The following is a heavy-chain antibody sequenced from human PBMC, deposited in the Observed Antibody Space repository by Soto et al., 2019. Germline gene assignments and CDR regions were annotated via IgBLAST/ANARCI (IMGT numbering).Heavy chain of an antibody. CDR1: GGSISSGGYY. D-gene: IGHD2-21*02. CDR3: ASGLSTPTYCGGDCYSDPDY. Sequence: KSSDTLSLTCTVSGGSISSGGYYWSWIRQHPGKGLEWIGYIYYSGSTYYNPSLKSRVTISVDTSKNQFSLKLSSVTAADTAVYYCASGLSTPTYCGGDCYSDPDYWGPGTLATVS. J-gene: IGHJ4*02. CDR2: IYYSGST. V-gene: IGHV4-31*03.